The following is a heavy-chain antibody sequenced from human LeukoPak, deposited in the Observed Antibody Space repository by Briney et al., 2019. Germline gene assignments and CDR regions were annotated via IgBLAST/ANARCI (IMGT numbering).Heavy chain of an antibody. V-gene: IGHV4-39*07. D-gene: IGHD4-17*01. J-gene: IGHJ4*02. Sequence: PSETLSLTCSVSGGSISTTNYYWAWIRQPPGKGLEWIGSIYYSGSTYYSPSLKSRVTISVDTSKDQFSLKLSSVTAADTAVYYCARDRSTRYGAWIDYWGQGTLVTVSS. CDR3: ARDRSTRYGAWIDY. CDR1: GGSISTTNYY. CDR2: IYYSGST.